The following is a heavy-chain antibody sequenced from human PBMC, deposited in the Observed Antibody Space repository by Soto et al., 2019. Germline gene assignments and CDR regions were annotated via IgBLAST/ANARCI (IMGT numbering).Heavy chain of an antibody. V-gene: IGHV1-3*01. D-gene: IGHD2-21*02. CDR1: GYTFTSYA. CDR2: INAGNGNT. J-gene: IGHJ5*02. CDR3: ARCSRGGDADWFDP. Sequence: QVQLVQSGAEVKKPGASVKVSCKASGYTFTSYAMHWVRQAPGQRLEWVGWINAGNGNTKDSQKFQGRVTITRDTSARPAYMELSSLRSEDTAVYYCARCSRGGDADWFDPWGQGTLVTVSS.